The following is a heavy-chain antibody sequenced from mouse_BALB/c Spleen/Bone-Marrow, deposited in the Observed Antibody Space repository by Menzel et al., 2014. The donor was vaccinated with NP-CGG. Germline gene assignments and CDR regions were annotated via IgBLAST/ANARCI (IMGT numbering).Heavy chain of an antibody. CDR3: ASVYDYGRGYAMDY. Sequence: VQLQQSGAELVRPGSSVKISCKASGYAFSNYGMNWVKQRPGQGLEWIGQIYPGDGETNYNGEFEGRVTLTAVKSSSTAYMQVSSLTSEDSAVYFCASVYDYGRGYAMDYWGQGTSVTVSS. CDR2: IYPGDGET. CDR1: GYAFSNYG. V-gene: IGHV1-80*01. J-gene: IGHJ4*01. D-gene: IGHD2-4*01.